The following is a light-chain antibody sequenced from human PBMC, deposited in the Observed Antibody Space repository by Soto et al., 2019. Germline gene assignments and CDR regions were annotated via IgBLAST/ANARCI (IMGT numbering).Light chain of an antibody. Sequence: QSVLTQPPSVSGAPGQTVTISCTGSSSNIGAGYGVNWYQQLSGTAPKLLIYDNTNRPSGVPDRFSGSRSGSSASLAITGLQPEDEAEYHCQSYDGTRSLVFGGGTKLTVL. CDR1: SSNIGAGYG. CDR2: DNT. J-gene: IGLJ2*01. CDR3: QSYDGTRSLV. V-gene: IGLV1-40*01.